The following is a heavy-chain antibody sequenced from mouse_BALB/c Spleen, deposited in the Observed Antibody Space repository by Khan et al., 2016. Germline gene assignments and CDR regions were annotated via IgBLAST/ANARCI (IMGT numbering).Heavy chain of an antibody. Sequence: EVQLQESGPGLVKPSQSLSLTCTVTGYSITSDYAWNWIRQFPGNKLEWMGYISYSGSTTYNPSLKSRISITRDPSKNQFFLHLNSVTTEDTATYYCARKDDGSENYFDYWGQGTTLTVAS. CDR3: ARKDDGSENYFDY. CDR2: ISYSGST. D-gene: IGHD1-1*01. J-gene: IGHJ2*01. CDR1: GYSITSDYA. V-gene: IGHV3-2*02.